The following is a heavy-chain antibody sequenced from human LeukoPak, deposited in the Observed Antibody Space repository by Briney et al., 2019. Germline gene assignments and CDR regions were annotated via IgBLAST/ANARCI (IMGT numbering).Heavy chain of an antibody. CDR1: GGSLSSYY. V-gene: IGHV4-59*01. D-gene: IGHD7-27*01. J-gene: IGHJ4*02. CDR3: ARVELTGVAGGFDY. CDR2: VYYSGST. Sequence: SETPSLTCTVSGGSLSSYYWSWIRQPPGKGLEWIGYVYYSGSTNYNPSLKSRVTISLDTSKNQFSLKLTSVTAADTAVYYCARVELTGVAGGFDYWGQGTLVTVSS.